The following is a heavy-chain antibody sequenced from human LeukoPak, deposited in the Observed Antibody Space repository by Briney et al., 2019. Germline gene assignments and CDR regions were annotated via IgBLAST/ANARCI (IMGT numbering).Heavy chain of an antibody. J-gene: IGHJ4*02. Sequence: PGGSLRLSCAASGFTFSSYAMSWVRQAPGKGLEWVSAISGSGGSTYYADSVKGRFTISRDNSKNTLYLQMNSQRADDTAVYYCARDYCSSTSCLFDYWGQGTLVTVSS. CDR1: GFTFSSYA. CDR3: ARDYCSSTSCLFDY. CDR2: ISGSGGST. V-gene: IGHV3-23*01. D-gene: IGHD2-2*01.